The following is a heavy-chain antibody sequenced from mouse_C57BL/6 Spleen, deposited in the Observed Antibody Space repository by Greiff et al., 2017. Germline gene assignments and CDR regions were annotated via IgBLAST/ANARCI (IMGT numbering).Heavy chain of an antibody. CDR2: IYPRSGNT. D-gene: IGHD2-5*01. CDR3: ARRNYSNLYYAMDY. J-gene: IGHJ4*01. Sequence: QVQLKESGAELARPGASVKLSCKASGYTFTSYGISWVKQRTGQGLEWIGEIYPRSGNTYYNEKFKGKATLTADKSSSTAYMELRSLTSEDSAVYFCARRNYSNLYYAMDYWGQGTSVTVSS. V-gene: IGHV1-81*01. CDR1: GYTFTSYG.